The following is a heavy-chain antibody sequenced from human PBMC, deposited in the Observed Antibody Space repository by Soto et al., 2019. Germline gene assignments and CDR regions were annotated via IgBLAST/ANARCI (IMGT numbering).Heavy chain of an antibody. CDR1: GGTFSSHT. V-gene: IGHV1-69*04. CDR3: ARDPYSSGWYVFDI. CDR2: IIPILGIA. J-gene: IGHJ3*02. D-gene: IGHD6-19*01. Sequence: GGSMELSCKACGGTFSSHTISWVGQAPGQGLEWMGRIIPILGIANYAQKFQGRVTITADKSTSTAYMELSSLRSEDTAVYYCARDPYSSGWYVFDIWGQGTMVTVSS.